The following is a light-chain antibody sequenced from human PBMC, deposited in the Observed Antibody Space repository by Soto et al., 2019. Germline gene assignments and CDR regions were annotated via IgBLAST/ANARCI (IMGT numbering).Light chain of an antibody. CDR2: DVS. J-gene: IGLJ2*01. Sequence: QSALTQPASVSGSPGQSITISCTGTSSDVGAYDYVSWYQQHPGTAPKLIIYDVSHRPSGVSDRFSGSKSGNTASLTISGLQAEDEANYYCSSYTSSDVVFGGGTKVTVL. CDR1: SSDVGAYDY. CDR3: SSYTSSDVV. V-gene: IGLV2-14*03.